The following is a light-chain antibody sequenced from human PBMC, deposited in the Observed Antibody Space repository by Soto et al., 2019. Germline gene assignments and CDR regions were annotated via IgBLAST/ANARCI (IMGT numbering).Light chain of an antibody. CDR1: QSISWW. CDR2: DAT. Sequence: IHIPLTPSTLSASVGDRDTITFRASQSISWWVSWYQQKREKATKLLFHDATSLESGVPSRFSGSGSGTEFTLIISMLQPDYLASYCCQYYSCHWTFGQGTKVDIK. CDR3: QYYSCHWT. J-gene: IGKJ1*01. V-gene: IGKV1-5*01.